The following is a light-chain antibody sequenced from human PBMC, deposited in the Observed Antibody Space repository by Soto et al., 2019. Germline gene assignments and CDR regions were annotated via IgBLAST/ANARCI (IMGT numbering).Light chain of an antibody. Sequence: QSALTQPASVSGSPGQSITISCTGTSNDVGNYNLVSWYQQHPGKAPKLILYEGSQRPSGVSSRFSGSKSGNTASLTISGLRAEDEADYYCCSYAGSSTFLFGGGTKLTVL. CDR3: CSYAGSSTFL. J-gene: IGLJ2*01. CDR2: EGS. CDR1: SNDVGNYNL. V-gene: IGLV2-23*03.